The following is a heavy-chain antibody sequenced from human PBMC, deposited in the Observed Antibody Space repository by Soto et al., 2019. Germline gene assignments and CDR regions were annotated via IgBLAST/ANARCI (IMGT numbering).Heavy chain of an antibody. CDR3: ARGSIWFGEGDV. D-gene: IGHD3-10*01. J-gene: IGHJ3*01. Sequence: QVQLQESGPRLVKPSETLSLTCTVSGDSITSYYWSWIRQPPGKGLEWIGYIYYTGITNYNPSLKSRVSISLDTPENQFSLKLQSVIVADTAVYYCARGSIWFGEGDVWGQGTTVTVSS. CDR2: IYYTGIT. V-gene: IGHV4-59*01. CDR1: GDSITSYY.